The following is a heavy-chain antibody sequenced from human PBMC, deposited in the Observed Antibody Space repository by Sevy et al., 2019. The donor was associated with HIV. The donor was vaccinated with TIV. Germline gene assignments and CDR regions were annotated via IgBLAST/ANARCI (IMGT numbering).Heavy chain of an antibody. V-gene: IGHV3-11*06. D-gene: IGHD6-19*01. CDR3: ARYLISKTEQWLVPVDY. CDR2: ISSSSSYT. J-gene: IGHJ4*02. CDR1: GFTFSDYY. Sequence: GGSLRLSCAASGFTFSDYYMSWIRQAPGKGLEWVSCISSSSSYTNYADSVKGRFTISRDNAKNSLYLQMNSLRAEDTAVYYCARYLISKTEQWLVPVDYWGQGTLVTVSS.